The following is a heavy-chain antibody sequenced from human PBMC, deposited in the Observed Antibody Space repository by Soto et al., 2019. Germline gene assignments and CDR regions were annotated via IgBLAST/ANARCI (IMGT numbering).Heavy chain of an antibody. CDR1: GCSISSYY. Sequence: SETLSLTCTVSGCSISSYYWSWIRQPPGKGLEWIGYIYYSGSTNYNPSPKSRVTISVDTSKNQFSLKLSSVTAADTAMYYCAAMAGTTGTTGFDYWGQGTLVTVSS. J-gene: IGHJ4*02. CDR2: IYYSGST. V-gene: IGHV4-59*01. CDR3: AAMAGTTGTTGFDY. D-gene: IGHD1-1*01.